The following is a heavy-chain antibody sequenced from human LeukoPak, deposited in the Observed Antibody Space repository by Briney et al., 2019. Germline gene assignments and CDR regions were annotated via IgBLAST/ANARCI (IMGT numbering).Heavy chain of an antibody. CDR3: AIFYGSGSYTAPFYYMDV. CDR2: MNPNSGNT. J-gene: IGHJ6*03. Sequence: ASVKVSCKASGYTFTSYDINWVRQATGHGLEWMGWMNPNSGNTGYAQKFQGRVTMTRNTSISTAYMELSSLRSEDTAVYYCAIFYGSGSYTAPFYYMDVWGKGTTVTISS. D-gene: IGHD3-10*01. V-gene: IGHV1-8*01. CDR1: GYTFTSYD.